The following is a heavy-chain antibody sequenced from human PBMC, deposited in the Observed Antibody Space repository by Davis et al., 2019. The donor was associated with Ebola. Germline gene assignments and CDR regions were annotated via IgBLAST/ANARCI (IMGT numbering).Heavy chain of an antibody. CDR3: AKVVSAAAPLPYYYGMDV. V-gene: IGHV3-23*01. CDR2: ISGSGGST. D-gene: IGHD6-13*01. J-gene: IGHJ6*02. Sequence: PGGSLRLSCAASGFTFSSYAMSWVRQAPGKGLEWVSAISGSGGSTYYADSVKGRFTISRDNSKNTLYLQMNSLRAEDTAVYYCAKVVSAAAPLPYYYGMDVWGQGTTVTVSS. CDR1: GFTFSSYA.